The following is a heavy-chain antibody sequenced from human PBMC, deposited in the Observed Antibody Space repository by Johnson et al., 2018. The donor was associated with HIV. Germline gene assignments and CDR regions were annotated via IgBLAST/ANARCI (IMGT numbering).Heavy chain of an antibody. D-gene: IGHD3-3*01. V-gene: IGHV3-NL1*01. CDR3: ARDRITYYDFWSGSGGAFDI. Sequence: VQLVESGGGVVQPGRSLRLSCAASGFTFSSYAMHWVRQAPGKGLEWVSVIYGGGSTYYADSVKGRFTISRDNSKNTLYVQMISLRAEDTAVYYCARDRITYYDFWSGSGGAFDIWGQGTMVTVSS. CDR2: IYGGGST. J-gene: IGHJ3*02. CDR1: GFTFSSYA.